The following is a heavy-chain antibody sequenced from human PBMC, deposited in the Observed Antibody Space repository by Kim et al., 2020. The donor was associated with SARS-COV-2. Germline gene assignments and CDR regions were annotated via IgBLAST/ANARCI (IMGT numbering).Heavy chain of an antibody. V-gene: IGHV3-48*03. CDR2: ISSSGSTI. CDR3: ARGCSGYYCTYWYFDL. Sequence: GGSLRLSCAASGFTFSSYEMNWVRQAPGKGLEWVSYISSSGSTIYYADSVKGRFTISRDNAKNSLYLQMNSLRAEDTAVYYCARGCSGYYCTYWYFDLWGRGTLVTVSS. CDR1: GFTFSSYE. J-gene: IGHJ2*01. D-gene: IGHD3-22*01.